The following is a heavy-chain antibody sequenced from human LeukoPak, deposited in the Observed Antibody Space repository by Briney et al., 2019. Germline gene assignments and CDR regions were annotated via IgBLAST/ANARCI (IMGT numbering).Heavy chain of an antibody. CDR2: ISGSGGST. D-gene: IGHD4-17*01. Sequence: GALRLSCAASGFTFSDYYMSWVRQAPGKGLEWVSAISGSGGSTYYADSVKGRFTISRDNSKNTLYLQMNSLRAEDTAVYYCAKASQVYGDYSGLFDYWGQGTLVTVSS. CDR3: AKASQVYGDYSGLFDY. J-gene: IGHJ4*02. V-gene: IGHV3-23*01. CDR1: GFTFSDYY.